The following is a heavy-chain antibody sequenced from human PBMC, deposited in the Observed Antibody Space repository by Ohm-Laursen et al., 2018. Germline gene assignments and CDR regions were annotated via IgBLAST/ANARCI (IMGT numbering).Heavy chain of an antibody. CDR3: AREYSDDGGYRYDAFDV. J-gene: IGHJ3*01. Sequence: SETLSLTCAVYGGSFSGYYWSWIRQPPGKGLEWIGEINHSGSTNYNPSLKSRVTISGDTSRNHFSLELTSVTAADTAVYYCAREYSDDGGYRYDAFDVWGHGTVVTVSS. CDR2: INHSGST. CDR1: GGSFSGYY. D-gene: IGHD2-15*01. V-gene: IGHV4-34*01.